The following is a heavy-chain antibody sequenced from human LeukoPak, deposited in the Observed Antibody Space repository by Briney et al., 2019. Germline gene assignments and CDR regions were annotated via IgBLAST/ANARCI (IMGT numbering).Heavy chain of an antibody. CDR3: ARSSPPMTTVTTCDY. V-gene: IGHV1-69*13. Sequence: SVKVSCKASGGTFSSYAISWVRQAPGQGLEWMGGIIPIFGTANYAQRFQGRVTITADESTSTAYMELSSLRSEDTAVYYCARSSPPMTTVTTCDYWGQGTLVTVSS. CDR2: IIPIFGTA. D-gene: IGHD4-17*01. J-gene: IGHJ4*02. CDR1: GGTFSSYA.